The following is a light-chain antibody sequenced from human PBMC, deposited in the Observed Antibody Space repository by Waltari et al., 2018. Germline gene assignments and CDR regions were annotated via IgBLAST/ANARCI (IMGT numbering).Light chain of an antibody. Sequence: DIQMTQSPSSLSASVADRVTITCRASQSISSYLNWYQQKPGKAPKLLIYAASSLQSGVPSRFSGSGSGTDFTLTISSLQPEDFATYYCQQSYSTLLLTFGPGTKVDIK. CDR3: QQSYSTLLLT. J-gene: IGKJ3*01. CDR2: AAS. V-gene: IGKV1-39*01. CDR1: QSISSY.